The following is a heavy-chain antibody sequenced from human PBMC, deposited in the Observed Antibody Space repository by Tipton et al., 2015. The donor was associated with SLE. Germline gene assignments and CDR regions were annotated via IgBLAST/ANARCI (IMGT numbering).Heavy chain of an antibody. Sequence: QLVQSGAEVQKPGASVKVSCKASGYTFSKFGISWVRQATGQGLEWMGWVNPNSGNTAYAQKFQGRVTMTRDTSISTAYMELSSLTSEDTAVYYCARRAVAGYFNSWGQGTLVTVSS. CDR2: VNPNSGNT. D-gene: IGHD6-13*01. J-gene: IGHJ4*02. CDR3: ARRAVAGYFNS. CDR1: GYTFSKFG. V-gene: IGHV1-8*01.